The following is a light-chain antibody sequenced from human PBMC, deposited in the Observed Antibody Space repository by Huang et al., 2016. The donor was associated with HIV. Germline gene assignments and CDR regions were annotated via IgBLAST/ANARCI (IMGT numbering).Light chain of an antibody. Sequence: DIVMTQSPDSLAVSLGGRATITCVSSQSVLSPSNNRNHLAWYQQKPRQPPKLLIYWASTRESGVPDRFRGSGSATDFTLTIDNLQAEDVALYFCQQYYSIPGFGQGTYVEV. CDR2: WAS. CDR3: QQYYSIPG. J-gene: IGKJ1*01. CDR1: QSVLSPSNNRNH. V-gene: IGKV4-1*01.